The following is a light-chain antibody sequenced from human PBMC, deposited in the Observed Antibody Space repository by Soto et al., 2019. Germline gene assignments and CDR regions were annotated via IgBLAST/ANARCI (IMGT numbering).Light chain of an antibody. V-gene: IGKV1-5*01. J-gene: IGKJ5*01. CDR2: DAS. Sequence: DIQMTQSPSTLSASVGDRVTITCRASQSISSWLVWYQQKPGKAPKLLIYDASSLESGVPSRFSGSGSGTEFTLTISSLQPDDFATYYCQQYNSYQITCGQGTRLEIK. CDR1: QSISSW. CDR3: QQYNSYQIT.